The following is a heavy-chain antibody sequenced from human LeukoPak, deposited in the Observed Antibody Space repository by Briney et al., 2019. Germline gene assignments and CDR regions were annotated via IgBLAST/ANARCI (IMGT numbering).Heavy chain of an antibody. CDR2: IYYSGST. J-gene: IGHJ3*02. CDR3: ASTSYDSRLRGAFDI. V-gene: IGHV4-39*07. CDR1: GLTFTSYA. Sequence: ESLRLSCTASGLTFTSYAMSWIRQPPGKGLEWIGSIYYSGSTYYNPSLKSRVTISVDTSKNQFSLKLSSVTAADTAVYYCASTSYDSRLRGAFDIWGQGTMVTVSS. D-gene: IGHD3-22*01.